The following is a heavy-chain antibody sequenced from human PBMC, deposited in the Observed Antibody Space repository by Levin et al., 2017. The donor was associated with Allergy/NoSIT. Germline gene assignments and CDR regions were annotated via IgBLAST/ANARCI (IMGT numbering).Heavy chain of an antibody. CDR3: ARESLYCSGGSCYSLGAFDY. CDR2: ISGSGGST. J-gene: IGHJ4*02. V-gene: IGHV3-23*01. Sequence: GGSLRLSCAASGFTFSSYAMSWVRQAPGKGLEWVSAISGSGGSTYYADSVKGRFTISRDNSKNTLYLQMNSLRAEDTAVYYCARESLYCSGGSCYSLGAFDYWGQGTLVTVSS. D-gene: IGHD2-15*01. CDR1: GFTFSSYA.